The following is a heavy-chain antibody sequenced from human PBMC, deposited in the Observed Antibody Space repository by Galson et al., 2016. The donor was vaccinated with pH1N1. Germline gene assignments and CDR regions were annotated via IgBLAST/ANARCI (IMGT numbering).Heavy chain of an antibody. CDR1: EFIFSNKW. CDR3: IGEMS. CDR2: LKGDGTSA. Sequence: SLRLSCAASEFIFSNKWMHWLRHSPGKGLEWLAVLKGDGTSARYADSVKGRFTISRDNAKNTLYLQMNSLRVEDTSVYYCIGEMSWGQGVLVPVSS. V-gene: IGHV3-74*01. J-gene: IGHJ5*02.